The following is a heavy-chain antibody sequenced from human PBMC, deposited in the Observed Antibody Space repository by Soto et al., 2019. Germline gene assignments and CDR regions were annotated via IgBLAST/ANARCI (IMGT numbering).Heavy chain of an antibody. CDR1: GGSFSGYY. V-gene: IGHV4-34*01. CDR2: INHSGST. J-gene: IGHJ2*01. D-gene: IGHD1-1*01. Sequence: SETLSLTCAVYGGSFSGYYWSWIRQPPGKGLEWIGEINHSGSTNYNPSLKSRVTISVDTAKNTFSLKLSSVTAADTAVYYCASWLGPTAGGYFDLWGRGTLVTVSS. CDR3: ASWLGPTAGGYFDL.